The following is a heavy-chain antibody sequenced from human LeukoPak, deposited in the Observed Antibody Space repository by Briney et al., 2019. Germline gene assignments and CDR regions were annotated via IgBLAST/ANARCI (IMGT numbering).Heavy chain of an antibody. CDR3: ARDTPPQSIAAAVGWFDP. V-gene: IGHV4-4*07. J-gene: IGHJ5*02. CDR2: IYTSGST. D-gene: IGHD6-13*01. Sequence: SETLSLTCTVSGGFISSYYWSWIRQPAGKGLEWIGRIYTSGSTNYNPSLKSRVTMSVDTSKNQFSLKLSSVTAADTAVYYCARDTPPQSIAAAVGWFDPWGQGTLVTVSS. CDR1: GGFISSYY.